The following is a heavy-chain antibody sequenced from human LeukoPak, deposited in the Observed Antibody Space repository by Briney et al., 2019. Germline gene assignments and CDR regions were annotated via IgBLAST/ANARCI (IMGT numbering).Heavy chain of an antibody. CDR1: GFTFSSYA. V-gene: IGHV3-49*04. CDR2: IRSKAHGGTT. D-gene: IGHD3-10*01. CDR3: TRGDGSGSF. J-gene: IGHJ4*02. Sequence: PGGSLRLSCAASGFTFSSYAMSWVRRAPGKGLEWVGFIRSKAHGGTTEYAASVKGRFTISRDDSKSIAYLQMNSLKTEDTAVYYCTRGDGSGSFWGQGTLVTVSS.